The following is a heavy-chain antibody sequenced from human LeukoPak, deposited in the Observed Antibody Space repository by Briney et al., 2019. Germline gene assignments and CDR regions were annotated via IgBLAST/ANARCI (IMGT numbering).Heavy chain of an antibody. V-gene: IGHV1-46*01. D-gene: IGHD1-26*01. CDR1: GYTFTSYY. Sequence: ASVKVSCKASGYTFTSYYMFWVRQAPGQGLEWMGIINPTGGSTTYAQKFQGRVTMTRDRSTSTVYMELSSLRAEDTAVYYCAKGIESSGSYYTCFDYWGQGTLVTVSS. CDR2: INPTGGST. CDR3: AKGIESSGSYYTCFDY. J-gene: IGHJ4*02.